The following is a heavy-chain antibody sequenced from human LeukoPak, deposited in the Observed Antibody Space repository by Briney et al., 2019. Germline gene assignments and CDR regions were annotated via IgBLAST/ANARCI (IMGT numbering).Heavy chain of an antibody. CDR3: ARDDPHSSSWYGAGYYYYMDV. V-gene: IGHV1-18*01. J-gene: IGHJ6*03. CDR2: TSTYNDGK. D-gene: IGHD6-13*01. Sequence: ASVKVSCKASGYTFTYYAITWVRQAPGQGLEWMGWTSTYNDGKNYAQSLQGRITMTTDTSTNTAYMELSSLRSEDTAVYYCARDDPHSSSWYGAGYYYYMDVWGKGTTVTVSS. CDR1: GYTFTYYA.